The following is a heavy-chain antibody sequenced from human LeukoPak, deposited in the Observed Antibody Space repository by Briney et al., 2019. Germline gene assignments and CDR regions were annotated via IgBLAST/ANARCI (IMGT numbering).Heavy chain of an antibody. CDR2: INWNGGST. CDR1: GFSFDDHD. D-gene: IGHD3-16*01. CDR3: AREEGGYFDY. V-gene: IGHV3-20*04. Sequence: PGGSLRLSCAASGFSFDDHDMSWVRQAPGKGLEWVSGINWNGGSTGYADSVKGRFTIPRDNAKNSLYLQMSSLRAEDTALYYCAREEGGYFDYWGQGTLVTVSS. J-gene: IGHJ4*02.